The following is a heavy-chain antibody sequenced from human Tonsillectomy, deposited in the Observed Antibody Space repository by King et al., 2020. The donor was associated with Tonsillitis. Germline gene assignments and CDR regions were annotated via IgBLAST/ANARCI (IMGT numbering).Heavy chain of an antibody. J-gene: IGHJ3*02. Sequence: VQLVESGGGLVQPGGSLRLSCAASVFTFSVYWMHWVRHGLGKGLVWVSHINSDGSNTNYADSVKGRFTISRDNAKNTLYLQSNSLRAEDTAVYYCVRDRGAPDAFNIWGQGTMVTVSS. CDR1: VFTFSVYW. CDR2: INSDGSNT. D-gene: IGHD1-26*01. CDR3: VRDRGAPDAFNI. V-gene: IGHV3-74*01.